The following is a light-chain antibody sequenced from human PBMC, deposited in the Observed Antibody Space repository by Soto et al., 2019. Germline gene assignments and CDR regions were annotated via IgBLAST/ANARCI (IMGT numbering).Light chain of an antibody. CDR1: RSDIGGYSH. CDR2: ADY. CDR3: QSYDNNVSGWV. Sequence: QSALTQPASVSGSPGQSITVSCTGTRSDIGGYSHVSWYQQHPGKVPKLIIYADYERPSGVPDRFSGSKSGASAALVITGLRADDEADYYCQSYDNNVSGWVFGGGTKLTVL. J-gene: IGLJ3*02. V-gene: IGLV2-14*03.